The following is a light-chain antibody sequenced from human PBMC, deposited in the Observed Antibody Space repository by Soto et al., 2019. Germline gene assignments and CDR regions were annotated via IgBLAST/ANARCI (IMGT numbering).Light chain of an antibody. V-gene: IGLV1-51*01. CDR1: SSNIGSNY. CDR2: DNT. CDR3: AAWDDSLNGWV. Sequence: QSVLTQPPSVSAAPGQTVTISCAGSSSNIGSNYVSWYQHLPGTAPKLLIFDNTKRPSDIPDRFSGFKSGTSATLDIAGLQTGDEADYYCAAWDDSLNGWVFGGGTKLTVL. J-gene: IGLJ3*02.